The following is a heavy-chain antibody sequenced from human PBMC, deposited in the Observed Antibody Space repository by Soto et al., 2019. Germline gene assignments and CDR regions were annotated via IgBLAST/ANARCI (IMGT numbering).Heavy chain of an antibody. CDR3: ARHRARNWFDP. CDR2: IYYSGST. J-gene: IGHJ5*02. CDR1: GGSISSGYYY. D-gene: IGHD6-6*01. Sequence: KPSETLSLTCSVSGGSISSGYYYWSWIRQPPGKGLEWIGNIYYSGSTYYNPSLKSRVTISVDTSKNQFSLKLSSVTAADTAVFYCARHRARNWFDPWGQGTLVTVSS. V-gene: IGHV4-39*01.